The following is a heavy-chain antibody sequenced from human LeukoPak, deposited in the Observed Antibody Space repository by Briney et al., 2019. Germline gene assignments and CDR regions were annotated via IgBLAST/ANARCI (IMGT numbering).Heavy chain of an antibody. V-gene: IGHV4-59*01. CDR2: IYYSGST. J-gene: IGHJ4*02. CDR3: ARDVAFTGSYGSYYFDY. Sequence: SETLSLTCTVSGGSISSYYWSWIRQPPGKGLEWIGYIYYSGSTNYNPSLKSRVTISVDTSKNQFSLKLSSVTAADTAVYYCARDVAFTGSYGSYYFDYWGQGTLVTVSS. CDR1: GGSISSYY. D-gene: IGHD3-10*01.